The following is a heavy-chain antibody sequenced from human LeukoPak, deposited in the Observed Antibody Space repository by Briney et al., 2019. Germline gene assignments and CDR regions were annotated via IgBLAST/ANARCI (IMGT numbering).Heavy chain of an antibody. D-gene: IGHD3-3*01. V-gene: IGHV3-74*01. CDR3: ARAPSEIGGYYPEYFRH. CDR2: ITSDGST. CDR1: GFTFSTYW. J-gene: IGHJ1*01. Sequence: GGFLRLSCAASGFTFSTYWMHWVRQAPGKGLVWVSRITSDGSTYYADSVKGRFTISRDNAKNTLSLQMHSLRPEDTCVYYCARAPSEIGGYYPEYFRHWGQGTLVTVSS.